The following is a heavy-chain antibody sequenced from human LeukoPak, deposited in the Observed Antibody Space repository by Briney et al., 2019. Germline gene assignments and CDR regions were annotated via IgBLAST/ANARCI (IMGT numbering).Heavy chain of an antibody. Sequence: GASVKVSCKASGYTFTNYAMHWVRQAPGQRLEWMGWITAGNGNTKYSQKFQGRVTITRDTSASTAYMELSSLRSEDTAVYYCARGEGYDILTGYYKTDWFDPWGQGTLVTVSS. CDR3: ARGEGYDILTGYYKTDWFDP. CDR1: GYTFTNYA. D-gene: IGHD3-9*01. J-gene: IGHJ5*02. V-gene: IGHV1-3*01. CDR2: ITAGNGNT.